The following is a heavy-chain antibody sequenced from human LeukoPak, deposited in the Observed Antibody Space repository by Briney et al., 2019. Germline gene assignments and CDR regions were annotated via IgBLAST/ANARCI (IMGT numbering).Heavy chain of an antibody. CDR3: ARDHSMASDY. D-gene: IGHD2/OR15-2a*01. Sequence: GGSLRLSCAASGFTFSNYEMNWVRQAPGKGLEWVSYISSSGGIIYYAESVKGRFTISRDNAKNSLYLQMNSLRAEDTAVYYCARDHSMASDYWGQGTLVTVSS. J-gene: IGHJ4*02. CDR2: ISSSGGII. CDR1: GFTFSNYE. V-gene: IGHV3-48*03.